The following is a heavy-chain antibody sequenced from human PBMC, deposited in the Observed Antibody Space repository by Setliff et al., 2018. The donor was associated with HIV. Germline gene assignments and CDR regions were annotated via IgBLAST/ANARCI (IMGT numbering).Heavy chain of an antibody. V-gene: IGHV1-69*05. CDR1: GGTFSSYA. D-gene: IGHD3-22*01. CDR3: ARDRDYDSSHLDAFDI. Sequence: SVKVSCKTSGGTFSSYAISWVRQAPGQGLEWMGGIIPIFGTANYAQKFQGRVTITTDESTSTAYMELSSLRSEDTAVYYCARDRDYDSSHLDAFDIWGQGTMVTVSS. CDR2: IIPIFGTA. J-gene: IGHJ3*02.